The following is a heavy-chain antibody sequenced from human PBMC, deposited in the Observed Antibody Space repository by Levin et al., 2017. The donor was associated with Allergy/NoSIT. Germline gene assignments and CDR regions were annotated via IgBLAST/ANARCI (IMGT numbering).Heavy chain of an antibody. V-gene: IGHV3-7*01. D-gene: IGHD6-19*01. CDR1: GFTFRSYW. Sequence: GESLKISCAGSGFTFRSYWMSWLRQAPGKGLEWLANIKQDGSRRDYLDSVKGRFTISRDNAKSILYLQMDGLRAEDTALYYCARDYSSGYGSRSYHYYFHMDVWGKGTTVTVAS. CDR2: IKQDGSRR. CDR3: ARDYSSGYGSRSYHYYFHMDV. J-gene: IGHJ6*03.